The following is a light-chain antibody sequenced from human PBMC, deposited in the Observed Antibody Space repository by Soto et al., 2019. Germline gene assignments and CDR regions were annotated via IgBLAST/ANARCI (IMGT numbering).Light chain of an antibody. Sequence: TQSPSSVSASAGDRVTITCRASQDISSWLAWYQQKPGQAPRLLIYASSSRAPDIPDKFSGRGSGTDFTLTINRLEPEDFAVYYCQQFGSSPLTFGQGTRLEIK. CDR3: QQFGSSPLT. CDR1: QDISSW. CDR2: ASS. J-gene: IGKJ5*01. V-gene: IGKV3-20*01.